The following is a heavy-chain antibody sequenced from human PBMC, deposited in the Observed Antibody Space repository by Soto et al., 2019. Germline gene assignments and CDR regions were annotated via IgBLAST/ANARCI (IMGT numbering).Heavy chain of an antibody. Sequence: PGGSLRLSCAASGFTLSYYWMSWVRQAPGKGLEWVANIKDDGSKKYYVDSVKGRFTISRDNSKNTLYLQMNNLRAEDTAVYYCAKDLSPWELLRLDYWGQGTLVTVSS. CDR1: GFTLSYYW. CDR2: IKDDGSKK. D-gene: IGHD1-26*01. CDR3: AKDLSPWELLRLDY. V-gene: IGHV3-7*01. J-gene: IGHJ4*02.